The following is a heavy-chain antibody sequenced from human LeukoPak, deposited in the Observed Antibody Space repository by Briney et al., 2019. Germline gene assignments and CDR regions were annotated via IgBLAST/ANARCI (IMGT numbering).Heavy chain of an antibody. V-gene: IGHV1-2*02. CDR2: INPNSGGT. Sequence: ASVKVSCKASGYTFTDYYMHWVRQAPGQGLEWMGWINPNSGGTNYAQRFQGRVTMTRDTSISTAYMELSRLRSDDTAVYYCARDYSGSYYVVDYFDYWGQGTLVTVSS. D-gene: IGHD1-26*01. J-gene: IGHJ4*02. CDR1: GYTFTDYY. CDR3: ARDYSGSYYVVDYFDY.